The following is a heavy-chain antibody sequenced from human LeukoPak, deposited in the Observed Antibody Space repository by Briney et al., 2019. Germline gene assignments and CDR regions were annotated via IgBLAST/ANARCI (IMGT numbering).Heavy chain of an antibody. Sequence: PGGSLRLSCAASGFTFSSYGMHWVRQAPGKGLEWVAFIRYDGSNKYYADSVKGRFTISRDNSKNTLYLQMNGLRAEDTAVYYCASPGQRHFTHAFDIWGQGTMVTVSS. D-gene: IGHD3-3*02. J-gene: IGHJ3*02. CDR1: GFTFSSYG. CDR3: ASPGQRHFTHAFDI. CDR2: IRYDGSNK. V-gene: IGHV3-30*02.